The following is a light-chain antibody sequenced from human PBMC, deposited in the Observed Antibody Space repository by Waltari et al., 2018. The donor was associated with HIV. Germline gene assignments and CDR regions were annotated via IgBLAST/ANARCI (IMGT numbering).Light chain of an antibody. V-gene: IGLV7-46*01. Sequence: QAVVTQAPSLTVSPGGTVTLTCGSSTGPFPSGHSPYWFQQRPGQAPRTLIHDTSNKHSWTPARFSGSLRGGKAALTLSGAQPEDEAEYYCLLSYGGPRVFGGGTKLTVL. J-gene: IGLJ2*01. CDR3: LLSYGGPRV. CDR2: DTS. CDR1: TGPFPSGHS.